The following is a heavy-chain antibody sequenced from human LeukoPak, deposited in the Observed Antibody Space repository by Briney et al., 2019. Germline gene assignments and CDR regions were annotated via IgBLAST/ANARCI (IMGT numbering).Heavy chain of an antibody. V-gene: IGHV1-69*04. J-gene: IGHJ6*02. CDR3: ARVGPSIDYYGSGSGVLYYYYYGMDV. CDR2: IIPIFGIA. CDR1: GGTFSSYA. Sequence: ASVKVSRKASGGTFSSYAISWVRQAPGQGLEWMGRIIPIFGIANYAQKFQGRVTITADKSTSTPYMELSSLRSEDTAVYYCARVGPSIDYYGSGSGVLYYYYYGMDVWGQGTTVTVSS. D-gene: IGHD3-10*01.